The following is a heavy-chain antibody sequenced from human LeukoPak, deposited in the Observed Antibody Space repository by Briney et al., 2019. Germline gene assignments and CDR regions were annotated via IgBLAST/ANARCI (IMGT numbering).Heavy chain of an antibody. D-gene: IGHD2-15*01. V-gene: IGHV4-59*01. CDR2: IYYSGST. CDR1: GGSISSYY. Sequence: SETLSLTCTVSGGSISSYYWSWIRQPPGKGLEWIGYIYYSGSTNYNPSLKSRVTISVDTSKNQFSLKLSSVTAADTAVYYCARDKRNCSGGSCTNWFDPWGQGTLVTVSS. J-gene: IGHJ5*02. CDR3: ARDKRNCSGGSCTNWFDP.